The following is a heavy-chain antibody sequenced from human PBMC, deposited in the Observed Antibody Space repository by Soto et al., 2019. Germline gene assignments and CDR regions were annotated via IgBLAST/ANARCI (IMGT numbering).Heavy chain of an antibody. CDR2: IIPIFDTA. CDR3: ARGPVESVAAGEHYYYGMDV. CDR1: GGTFSSYA. J-gene: IGHJ6*02. Sequence: QVQLVQSGAEVKKPGSSVKVSCKASGGTFSSYAISWVRQAPGQGLEWMGGIIPIFDTANYAQKFQDRVTITADKCTSTAYMELSSLRSEDTAVYYCARGPVESVAAGEHYYYGMDVWGQGTTVTVSS. V-gene: IGHV1-69*06. D-gene: IGHD6-13*01.